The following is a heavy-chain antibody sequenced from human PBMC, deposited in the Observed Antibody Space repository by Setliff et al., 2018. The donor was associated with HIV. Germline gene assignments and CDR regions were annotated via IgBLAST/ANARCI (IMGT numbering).Heavy chain of an antibody. D-gene: IGHD2-2*01. V-gene: IGHV4-61*01. CDR3: ARAGRTLTDWFDP. CDR1: VYSISSGYY. CDR2: IYYSGRT. J-gene: IGHJ5*02. Sequence: PSETLSLTCTVSVYSISSGYYWGWVRQPPGKGLEWIGHIYYSGRTNYNPSLKSRVTISVDTSKNQFSLKLSSVTAADTALYYCARAGRTLTDWFDPLGQGSQVTVSS.